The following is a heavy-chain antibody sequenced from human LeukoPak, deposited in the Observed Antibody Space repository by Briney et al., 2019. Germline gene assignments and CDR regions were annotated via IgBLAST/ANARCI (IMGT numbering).Heavy chain of an antibody. CDR1: GDSVSSNSAA. CDR3: SGVKYSSGWPIIDY. D-gene: IGHD6-19*01. V-gene: IGHV6-1*01. CDR2: TYYRSKWYD. J-gene: IGHJ4*02. Sequence: SQTLSLTCAISGDSVSSNSAAWNWIRQSPSRGLEWLGRTYYRSKWYDDYAVSVKSRITINPDTSKNQFSLQLNSVTPEDTAVYYCSGVKYSSGWPIIDYWGQGTLVTVSS.